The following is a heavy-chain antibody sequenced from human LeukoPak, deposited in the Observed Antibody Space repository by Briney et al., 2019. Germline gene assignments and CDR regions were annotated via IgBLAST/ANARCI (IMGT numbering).Heavy chain of an antibody. CDR2: VSVYADNT. V-gene: IGHV1-18*01. J-gene: IGHJ4*02. CDR3: ARDCIGCHGFDY. Sequence: ASVKVSCKASGYTFTSYGITWVRQAPGQGLEWMGWVSVYADNTNYVQKIQGRVTMTTDTSTSTAYMELRSLRSDDTAVYYCARDCIGCHGFDYWGQGTLVTVSS. D-gene: IGHD2-15*01. CDR1: GYTFTSYG.